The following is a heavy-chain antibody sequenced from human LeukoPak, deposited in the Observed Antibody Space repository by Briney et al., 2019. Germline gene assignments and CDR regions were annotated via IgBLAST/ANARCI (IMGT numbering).Heavy chain of an antibody. CDR3: VKDHGYSSSWYFPY. D-gene: IGHD6-13*01. Sequence: TGGSLRLSCSASGFTFSSYAMHWVRQAPGKGLEYVSAISSNGGSTYYADSVKGRFPISRDNSKNTLYLQMSSLRAEDTAVYYCVKDHGYSSSWYFPYWGQGTLVTVSS. J-gene: IGHJ4*02. CDR2: ISSNGGST. CDR1: GFTFSSYA. V-gene: IGHV3-64D*06.